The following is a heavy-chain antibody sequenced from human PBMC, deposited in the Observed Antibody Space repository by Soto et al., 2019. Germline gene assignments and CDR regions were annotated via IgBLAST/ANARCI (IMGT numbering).Heavy chain of an antibody. CDR2: INAGNGNT. J-gene: IGHJ4*02. CDR1: GYTFTSYA. V-gene: IGHV1-3*01. D-gene: IGHD6-6*01. Sequence: ASVKVSCKASGYTFTSYAMHWVRQAPGQRLEWMGWINAGNGNTKYSQKFQGRVTITRDTSASTAYMELSSLRSEDTAGYYCAREEAARTGSDYWGQGTLVTVSS. CDR3: AREEAARTGSDY.